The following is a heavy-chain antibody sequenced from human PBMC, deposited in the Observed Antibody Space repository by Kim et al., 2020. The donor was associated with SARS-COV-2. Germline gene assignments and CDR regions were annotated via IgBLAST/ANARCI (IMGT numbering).Heavy chain of an antibody. CDR1: GYNFITYA. J-gene: IGHJ4*02. V-gene: IGHV1-3*04. D-gene: IGHD1-26*01. CDR2: INTVNGDT. CDR3: ARLTGATSYSDY. Sequence: ASVKVSCKVSGYNFITYAIKWVRQAPGQRPEWMGWINTVNGDTKYSQNFQGRVSITSDTSASTAYMDLSSLTSEDTAVYYCARLTGATSYSDYWGQGTLV.